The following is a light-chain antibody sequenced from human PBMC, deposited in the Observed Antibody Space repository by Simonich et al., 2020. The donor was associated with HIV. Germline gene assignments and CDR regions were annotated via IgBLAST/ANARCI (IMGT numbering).Light chain of an antibody. Sequence: EIVLTQSPATLSLSPGARATISCSASQSVSSYLARYHQKPGQAPRHLIYDASNRATGIPARFSGRGSGTDFTLTISSLQAEDVAVYYCQQYYSTPLTFGGGTKVEI. CDR3: QQYYSTPLT. J-gene: IGKJ4*01. V-gene: IGKV3-11*01. CDR2: DAS. CDR1: QSVSSY.